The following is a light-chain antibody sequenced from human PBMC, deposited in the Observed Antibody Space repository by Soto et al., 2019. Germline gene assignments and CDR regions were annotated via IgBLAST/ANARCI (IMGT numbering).Light chain of an antibody. Sequence: TNSPSALSAKIRDRVVITCRASQSLSVWLAWYQQRPGKAPLPLIYDTYTLADEIPSRFIGSGSGTEFTLTITSLQPDDFGTYYCEEYTTSSRPFCQGGKVAI. CDR2: DTY. CDR3: EEYTTSSRP. V-gene: IGKV1-5*01. J-gene: IGKJ1*01. CDR1: QSLSVW.